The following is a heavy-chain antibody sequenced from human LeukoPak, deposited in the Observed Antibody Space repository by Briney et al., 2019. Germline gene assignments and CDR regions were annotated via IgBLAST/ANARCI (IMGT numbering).Heavy chain of an antibody. CDR3: ARFTVAGISAFDI. Sequence: ASVKVSCKASGYTFTSYDINGVRQATGQGREGMGGMNPNSGSTGYAQKFQGRVTMTRNTSISTAYMELSSLRSEDTAVYYCARFTVAGISAFDIWGQGTMVTVSS. CDR2: MNPNSGST. D-gene: IGHD6-19*01. CDR1: GYTFTSYD. V-gene: IGHV1-8*01. J-gene: IGHJ3*02.